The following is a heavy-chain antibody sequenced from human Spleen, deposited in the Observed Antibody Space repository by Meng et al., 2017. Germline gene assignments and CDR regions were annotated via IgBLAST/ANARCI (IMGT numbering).Heavy chain of an antibody. CDR2: IYHSGST. D-gene: IGHD6-13*01. CDR3: ARATAAAAKGRWFDP. J-gene: IGHJ5*02. V-gene: IGHV4-4*02. Sequence: RLRSSGPGLLQPSVTLSLPCSVSGGASSSSHWWSWVRLPPGKGLEWIGEIYHSGSTNYNPSLKSRVTISLDQSKNQFSLKLSSVTAADTAVYYCARATAAAAKGRWFDPWGQGTLVTVSS. CDR1: GGASSSSHW.